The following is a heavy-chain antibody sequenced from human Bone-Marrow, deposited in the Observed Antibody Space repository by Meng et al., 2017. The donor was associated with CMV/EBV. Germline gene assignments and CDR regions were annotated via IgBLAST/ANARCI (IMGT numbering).Heavy chain of an antibody. CDR3: ARRPVIAARPGYYYYYGMDV. CDR2: INHTGST. V-gene: IGHV4-34*01. Sequence: ESLKISCAASGFTFSSYSMNWIRQPPGKGLEWIGEINHTGSTNYNPSLKSRVTISVDTSKNQFSLKLSSVTAADTAVYYCARRPVIAARPGYYYYYGMDVWGQGTTVTVSS. J-gene: IGHJ6*02. CDR1: GFTFSSYS. D-gene: IGHD6-6*01.